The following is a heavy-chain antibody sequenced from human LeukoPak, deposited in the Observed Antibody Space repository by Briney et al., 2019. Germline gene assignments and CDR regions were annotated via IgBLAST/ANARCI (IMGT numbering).Heavy chain of an antibody. V-gene: IGHV3-23*01. Sequence: GGSLRLSCAASGFTFSSYAMSWVRQAPGKGLEWVSAISGSGGSTYYADSVKGRFTISRDNSKNTLDLQMNSLRAEDTAVYYCAKGGDGYDWGFDYWGQGTLVTVSS. J-gene: IGHJ4*02. D-gene: IGHD5-24*01. CDR3: AKGGDGYDWGFDY. CDR2: ISGSGGST. CDR1: GFTFSSYA.